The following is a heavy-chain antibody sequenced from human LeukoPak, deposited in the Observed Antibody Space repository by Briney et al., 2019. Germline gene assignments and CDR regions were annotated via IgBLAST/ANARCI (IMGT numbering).Heavy chain of an antibody. CDR3: ARRVLYYDSSGYGTYYYYMDV. Sequence: GGSLRLSCAASGFTFSSYSMSWVRQAPGKGLEWVANIKQDGSEKYYVDSVKGRFTISRDNAKNSLYLQMNSLRAEDTAVYYCARRVLYYDSSGYGTYYYYMDVWGKGTTVTVSS. V-gene: IGHV3-7*01. D-gene: IGHD3-22*01. CDR2: IKQDGSEK. J-gene: IGHJ6*03. CDR1: GFTFSSYS.